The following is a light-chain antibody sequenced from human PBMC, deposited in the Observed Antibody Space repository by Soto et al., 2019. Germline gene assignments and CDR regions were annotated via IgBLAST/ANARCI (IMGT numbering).Light chain of an antibody. Sequence: EIVLTQSPGTLSLSPGERATLSCRTSQSVSSNYLAWYQQKPGQAPRLLIYGASSRATGIPDRFSGSGSGTDFTLTISRLEPEDFAVYYCQQYGMSWWTLGQVTKVEIK. J-gene: IGKJ1*01. CDR2: GAS. CDR1: QSVSSNY. CDR3: QQYGMSWWT. V-gene: IGKV3-20*01.